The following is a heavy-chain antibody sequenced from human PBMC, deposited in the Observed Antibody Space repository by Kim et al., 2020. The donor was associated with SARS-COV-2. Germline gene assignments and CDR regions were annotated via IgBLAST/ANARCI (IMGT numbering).Heavy chain of an antibody. V-gene: IGHV3-11*06. CDR3: ARDLFTMITFGGVIGY. Sequence: SVKGRFTISRDNAKNSLYLQMNSLRAEDTAVYYCARDLFTMITFGGVIGYWGQGTLVTVSS. D-gene: IGHD3-16*02. J-gene: IGHJ4*02.